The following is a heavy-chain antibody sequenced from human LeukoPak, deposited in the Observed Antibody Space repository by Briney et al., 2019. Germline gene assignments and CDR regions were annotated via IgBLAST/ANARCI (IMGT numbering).Heavy chain of an antibody. CDR1: GFTFSSYA. V-gene: IGHV3-30*04. CDR3: ARDGSGSYYNPTFDY. Sequence: PGGSLRLSCAASGFTFSSYAMHWVRQAPGKGLEWVAVISYDGSNKYYADSVKGRFTISRDNSKNTLYLQMNSLRAEDTAVYYCARDGSGSYYNPTFDYWGQGTLVTVSS. J-gene: IGHJ4*02. CDR2: ISYDGSNK. D-gene: IGHD3-10*01.